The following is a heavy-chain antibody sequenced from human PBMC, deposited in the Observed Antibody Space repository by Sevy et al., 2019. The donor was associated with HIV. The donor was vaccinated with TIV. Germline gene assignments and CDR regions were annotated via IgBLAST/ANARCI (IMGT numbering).Heavy chain of an antibody. CDR3: ARDGGCTSTSCLLYFDY. CDR2: ISSGSSCI. V-gene: IGHV3-21*01. D-gene: IGHD2-2*01. Sequence: GGSLRLSCAASGFTFSTYTMNWVRQAPGKGLEWVSSISSGSSCIYYADSVKGRFTISRDNAKNSLYLQMNSLRAEDTATYYCARDGGCTSTSCLLYFDYWGQGTPVTVSS. J-gene: IGHJ4*02. CDR1: GFTFSTYT.